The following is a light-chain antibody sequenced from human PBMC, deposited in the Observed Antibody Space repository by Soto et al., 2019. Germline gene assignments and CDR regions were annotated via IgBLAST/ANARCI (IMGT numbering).Light chain of an antibody. CDR3: QRYNDWPPWT. V-gene: IGKV3-15*01. J-gene: IGKJ1*01. Sequence: EVVMTQSPATLSVSPGERATLSCKASQSVRNNLVWYLQKPGQAPRPIIYDATTRATGIPVRFSGSGSGTEFTLAISSLQSEDFAVYYCQRYNDWPPWTFGQGTKVDIK. CDR1: QSVRNN. CDR2: DAT.